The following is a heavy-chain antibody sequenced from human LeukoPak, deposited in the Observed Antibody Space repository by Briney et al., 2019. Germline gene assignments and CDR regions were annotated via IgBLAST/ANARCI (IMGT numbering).Heavy chain of an antibody. CDR2: IYYSGST. Sequence: SQTLSLTCTVSGGSTSSGDYYWSWIRQSPGKGLEWIGYIYYSGSTYYNPSLQSRVTISVDTSKHQFSLKLTSVTAADTAVYYCARARHIVAVTAFPGAFDIWGQGTMVTVSS. CDR1: GGSTSSGDYY. D-gene: IGHD2-21*02. CDR3: ARARHIVAVTAFPGAFDI. V-gene: IGHV4-30-4*01. J-gene: IGHJ3*02.